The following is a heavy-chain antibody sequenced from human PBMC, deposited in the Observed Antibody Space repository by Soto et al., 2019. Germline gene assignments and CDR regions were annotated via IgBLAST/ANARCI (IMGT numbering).Heavy chain of an antibody. V-gene: IGHV3-43*01. Sequence: EVQLVESGGVVVQPGGSLRLSCAASGFTFDDYTMHWVRQAPGKGLEWVSLISWDGGSTYYADSVKGRFTISRDNSQNSLYLQMNSLRTEDTALYYFAKDGHPPLGTYSRSCYRMWYFDLWGRGTLVTVSS. J-gene: IGHJ2*01. D-gene: IGHD6-13*01. CDR3: AKDGHPPLGTYSRSCYRMWYFDL. CDR2: ISWDGGST. CDR1: GFTFDDYT.